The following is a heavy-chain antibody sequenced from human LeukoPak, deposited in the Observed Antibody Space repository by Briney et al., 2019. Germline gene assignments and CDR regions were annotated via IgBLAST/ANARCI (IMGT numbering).Heavy chain of an antibody. J-gene: IGHJ4*02. Sequence: GGSLRLSCAASGFTFSTYSMNWVRQAPGKGLEWVSSISSGSRYIYYADSVKGRFTISRDNAKNSLYLQMNSLRAEDTAVYYCARESPGATRDYWGQGTLVTVSS. V-gene: IGHV3-21*01. CDR2: ISSGSRYI. CDR3: ARESPGATRDY. CDR1: GFTFSTYS. D-gene: IGHD1-26*01.